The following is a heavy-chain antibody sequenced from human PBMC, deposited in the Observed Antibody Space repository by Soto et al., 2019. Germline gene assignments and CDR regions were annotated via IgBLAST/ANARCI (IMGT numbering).Heavy chain of an antibody. D-gene: IGHD1-1*01. CDR1: GGSISSRSYY. V-gene: IGHV4-39*01. Sequence: SETLSLTCTVSGGSISSRSYYWGWIRQPPGKGLEWLGSIFYSGSTYYNPSLKSRLTISVDTSKNQFSLKLGSVTAADTAVYYCASPTDGTQYGYYGMDVWGQGTTVTVSS. J-gene: IGHJ6*02. CDR3: ASPTDGTQYGYYGMDV. CDR2: IFYSGST.